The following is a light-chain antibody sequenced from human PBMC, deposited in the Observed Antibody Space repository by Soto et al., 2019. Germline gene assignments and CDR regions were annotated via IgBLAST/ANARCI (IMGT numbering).Light chain of an antibody. CDR3: ATWDDSLNAYV. J-gene: IGLJ1*01. Sequence: QSVLTQPPSVSEAPRQRVTISCSGSSFNIGNNAVNWYQQLPGQAPKIVIYYDDLLTSGVSDRFSGSKSGISASVAISDLQSDDEADYYCATWDDSLNAYVFGPGTKVTVL. CDR2: YDD. V-gene: IGLV1-36*01. CDR1: SFNIGNNA.